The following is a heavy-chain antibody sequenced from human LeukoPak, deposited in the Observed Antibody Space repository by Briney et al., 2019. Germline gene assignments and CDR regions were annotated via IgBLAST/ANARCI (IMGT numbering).Heavy chain of an antibody. Sequence: GGSLRLSCAASGFTFSSYGMHWVRQAPGKGLEWVAVISYDGSNKYYADSVKGRFTISRDNSKNTLYLQMNSLRAEDTAVYYCAKDTSTDPRIAVADDAFDIWGQGTMVTVSS. D-gene: IGHD6-19*01. CDR1: GFTFSSYG. V-gene: IGHV3-30*18. CDR3: AKDTSTDPRIAVADDAFDI. J-gene: IGHJ3*02. CDR2: ISYDGSNK.